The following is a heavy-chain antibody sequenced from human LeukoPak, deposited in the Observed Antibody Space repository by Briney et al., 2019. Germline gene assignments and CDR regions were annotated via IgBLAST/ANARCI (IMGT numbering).Heavy chain of an antibody. Sequence: SETLSLTCTVSGGSISGYYWKWIRQTPGKGLEWIGYIYYSGSTNYNPSFKSRVTMSLDTSKNQFSLRLSSVTAADTAVYYCARGVGHHDSTGYYEWTAYWGQGILVTVSS. CDR1: GGSISGYY. CDR2: IYYSGST. V-gene: IGHV4-59*01. CDR3: ARGVGHHDSTGYYEWTAY. J-gene: IGHJ4*02. D-gene: IGHD3-22*01.